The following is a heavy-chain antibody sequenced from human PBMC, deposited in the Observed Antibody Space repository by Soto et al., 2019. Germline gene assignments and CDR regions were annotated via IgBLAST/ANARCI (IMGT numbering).Heavy chain of an antibody. Sequence: GGSLRLACAASGFTFGTFAMHRVRQAPGKGLEWVAVISYDGTNKYYAESVKGRFTISRDNSNNMLFLQMNSLRPEDTAVYFCARAPTSRLDYWGQGTLVTVSS. CDR1: GFTFGTFA. CDR3: ARAPTSRLDY. V-gene: IGHV3-30-3*01. CDR2: ISYDGTNK. J-gene: IGHJ4*02.